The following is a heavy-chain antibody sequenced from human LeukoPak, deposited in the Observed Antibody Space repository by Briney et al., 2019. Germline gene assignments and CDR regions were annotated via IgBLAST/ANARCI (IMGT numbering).Heavy chain of an antibody. CDR3: AREMAATFRTFDY. V-gene: IGHV1-46*01. CDR1: GYSFTTYY. J-gene: IGHJ4*02. CDR2: INPSGGTT. Sequence: GASVKVSCKASGYSFTTYYMHWVRQAPGQGLEWMGIINPSGGTTIYAQKFQGRVTMTRDTSTSTVYMELSSLRSEDTAVYYCAREMAATFRTFDYWGQGTLVTVSS. D-gene: IGHD5-24*01.